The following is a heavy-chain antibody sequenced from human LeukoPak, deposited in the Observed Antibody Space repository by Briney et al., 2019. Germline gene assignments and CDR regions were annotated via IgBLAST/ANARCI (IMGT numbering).Heavy chain of an antibody. CDR2: IRYDGSNK. D-gene: IGHD6-13*01. CDR1: GFTFSSYG. V-gene: IGHV3-30*02. J-gene: IGHJ6*03. Sequence: GGSLRLSCAASGFTFSSYGMHWVRQAPGKGLEWVAFIRYDGSNKYYADSVKGRFTISRDNSKNTLYLQMNSLRAEDTAVYYCAVIAAGDYYYMDVWGKGTTVTISS. CDR3: AVIAAGDYYYMDV.